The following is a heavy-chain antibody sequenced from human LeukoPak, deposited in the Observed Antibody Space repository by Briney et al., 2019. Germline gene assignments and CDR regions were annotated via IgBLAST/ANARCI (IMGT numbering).Heavy chain of an antibody. D-gene: IGHD3-22*01. CDR1: GGSFSGYY. V-gene: IGHV4-34*01. CDR3: ASGYDSSGYIPLAY. J-gene: IGHJ4*02. CDR2: INHSGST. Sequence: SETLSLTCAVYGGSFSGYYWSWIRQPPGKGLGWIGEINHSGSTNYNPSLKSRVTISVDTSKNQFSLKLSSATAADTAVYYCASGYDSSGYIPLAYWGQGTLVTVSS.